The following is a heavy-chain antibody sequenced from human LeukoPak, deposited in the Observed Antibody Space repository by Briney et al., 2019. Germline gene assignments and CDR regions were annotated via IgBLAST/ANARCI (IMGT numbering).Heavy chain of an antibody. CDR3: ARGATNDFWSGYGWFDP. CDR1: GFTFNYYT. D-gene: IGHD3-3*01. CDR2: ISYDGSNT. Sequence: GGSLRLSCVASGFTFNYYTVHWVRQAPGKGLEWVALISYDGSNTYYAASVKGRFTISGDNSKNTLYLQMSSLRAKDTAIYYCARGATNDFWSGYGWFDPWGQGTLVTVSS. J-gene: IGHJ5*02. V-gene: IGHV3-30-3*01.